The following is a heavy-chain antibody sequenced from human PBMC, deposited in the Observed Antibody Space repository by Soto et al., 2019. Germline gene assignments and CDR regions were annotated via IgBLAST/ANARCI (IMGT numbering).Heavy chain of an antibody. CDR3: ARAAAFRKYSSSSGGYNRFDP. J-gene: IGHJ5*02. CDR2: IYHSGST. Sequence: SETLSLTCAVSGGSISSSNWWSWVRQPPGKGLEWIGEIYHSGSTNYNPSLKSRVTISVDKSKNQFSLKLSSVTAADTAVYYCARAAAFRKYSSSSGGYNRFDPWGQGTLVTVSS. V-gene: IGHV4-4*02. D-gene: IGHD6-6*01. CDR1: GGSISSSNW.